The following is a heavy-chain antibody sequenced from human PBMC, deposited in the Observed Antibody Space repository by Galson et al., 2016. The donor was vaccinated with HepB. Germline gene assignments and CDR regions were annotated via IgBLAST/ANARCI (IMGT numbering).Heavy chain of an antibody. V-gene: IGHV3-23*01. CDR1: RLTFSSFT. J-gene: IGHJ5*02. D-gene: IGHD2-8*01. CDR2: HTGTGDDQT. CDR3: ATGKSMGLLDWFDP. Sequence: SLRLSCAASRLTFSSFTMAWVRQAPGRGLEWISSHTGTGDDQTYYAGSVRGRFTFSRDDSKNTLYLQMNSLRVDDTALYYCATGKSMGLLDWFDPWGQGTLVIVSS.